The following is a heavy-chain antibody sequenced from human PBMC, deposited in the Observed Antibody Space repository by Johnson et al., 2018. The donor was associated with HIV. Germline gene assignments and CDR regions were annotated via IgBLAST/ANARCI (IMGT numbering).Heavy chain of an antibody. CDR2: ISYDGTKK. CDR1: GFPFRTYA. V-gene: IGHV3-30*14. CDR3: ARASDAFDI. J-gene: IGHJ3*02. Sequence: QVHLVESGAGVVQPARSLRPSCVASGFPFRTYAIHWARQAPGQGLEWAAVISYDGTKKYYAASVKGRFTISRDNSKNTLYLQMNSLRAEDTAVYYCARASDAFDIWGQGTMVTVSS.